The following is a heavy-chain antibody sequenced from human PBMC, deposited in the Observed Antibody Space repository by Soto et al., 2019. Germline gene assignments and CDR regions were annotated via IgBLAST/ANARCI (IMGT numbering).Heavy chain of an antibody. J-gene: IGHJ6*02. V-gene: IGHV3-48*03. CDR2: ISSSGSTI. Sequence: EVQLVESGGGLVQPGGSLRLSCAASGFTFSSYEMNWVRQAPGKGLEWVSYISSSGSTIYYADSVKGRFTISRDNAKNSLYLPMNSRRAEDTAVYYCASGLYYGMDVWGQGTTVTVSS. CDR3: ASGLYYGMDV. CDR1: GFTFSSYE.